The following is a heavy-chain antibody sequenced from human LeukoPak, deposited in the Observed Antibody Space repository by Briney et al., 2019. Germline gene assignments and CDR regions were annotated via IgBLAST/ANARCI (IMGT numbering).Heavy chain of an antibody. V-gene: IGHV3-7*05. J-gene: IGHJ4*02. CDR1: GFTFSRDW. D-gene: IGHD5-12*01. Sequence: GGSLRLSCAASGFTFSRDWMTWVRQTPGKGLEWVANIKQDGSEKYYVDSVKGRFTISRDNAKNSLYLQMNNLRAEDTAVYYCASTGLEARYSYFDNWGQGNRATVSS. CDR3: ASTGLEARYSYFDN. CDR2: IKQDGSEK.